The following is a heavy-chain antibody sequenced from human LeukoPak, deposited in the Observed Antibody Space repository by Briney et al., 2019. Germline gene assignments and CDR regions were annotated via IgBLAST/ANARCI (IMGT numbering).Heavy chain of an antibody. CDR1: GYTFTGYY. V-gene: IGHV1-46*01. CDR3: ARVVAAASTLVTPHYYYGMDV. D-gene: IGHD6-13*01. J-gene: IGHJ6*02. CDR2: INPSGGST. Sequence: GASVKVSCKASGYTFTGYYMHWVRQAPGQGLEWMGIINPSGGSTSYAQKFQGRVTMTRDTSTSTVYMELSSLRSEDTAVYYCARVVAAASTLVTPHYYYGMDVWGQGTTVTVSS.